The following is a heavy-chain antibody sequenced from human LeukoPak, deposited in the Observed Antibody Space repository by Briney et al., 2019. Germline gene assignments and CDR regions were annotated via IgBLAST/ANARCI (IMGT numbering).Heavy chain of an antibody. CDR3: ARDPTTVTKGLDI. Sequence: PSETLSLTCTVCGDSMNSHYWSWIRQPPGKGLECIGYISYIGSTNYNPSLKSRVTISVDTSKNQFSLKLSSVTAADTAVYYCARDPTTVTKGLDIWGKGTMVTVSS. J-gene: IGHJ3*02. CDR1: GDSMNSHY. V-gene: IGHV4-59*11. D-gene: IGHD4-17*01. CDR2: ISYIGST.